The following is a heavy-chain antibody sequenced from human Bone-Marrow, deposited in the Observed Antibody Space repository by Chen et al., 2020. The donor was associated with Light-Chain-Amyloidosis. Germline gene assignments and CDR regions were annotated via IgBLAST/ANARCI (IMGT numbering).Heavy chain of an antibody. J-gene: IGHJ5*02. CDR1: GGALTSTSYY. Sequence: QLHLQESGPGLVRPSETLSLTCAVSGGALTSTSYYAGWIRQPPGKGLEWIGSVYYDGTTFYNPSLERRVAISVDTSRNQFSLKLSSVTAADTAVYYCARDTPSPDLNWFDPWGQGTLVTVSS. V-gene: IGHV4-39*07. CDR3: ARDTPSPDLNWFDP. CDR2: VYYDGTT.